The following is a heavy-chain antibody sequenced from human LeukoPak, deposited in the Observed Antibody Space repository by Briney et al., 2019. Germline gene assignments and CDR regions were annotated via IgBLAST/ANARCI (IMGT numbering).Heavy chain of an antibody. CDR1: GGSISSYY. Sequence: PSQTLSLTCTVSGGSISSYYWSWIRQPPGKGLEWIGYIYYSGSTNYNPSLKSRVTISVDTSKNQFSLKLSSVTAADTAVYYCARDPHDSSGYHFDYWGQGTLVTVSS. CDR2: IYYSGST. J-gene: IGHJ4*02. V-gene: IGHV4-59*01. CDR3: ARDPHDSSGYHFDY. D-gene: IGHD3-22*01.